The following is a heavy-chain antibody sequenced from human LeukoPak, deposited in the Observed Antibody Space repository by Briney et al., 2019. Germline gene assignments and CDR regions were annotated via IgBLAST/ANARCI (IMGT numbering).Heavy chain of an antibody. CDR2: IYYSGST. CDR1: GGSISSSSYY. J-gene: IGHJ4*02. V-gene: IGHV4-39*01. D-gene: IGHD3-9*01. CDR3: ARAYWHYDIFDY. Sequence: PSETLSLTCTVSGGSISSSSYYWGWIRQPPGKGLEWIGSIYYSGSTYYNPSLKSRVTISVDTSKNQFSLKLSSVTAADTAVYYCARAYWHYDIFDYWGQGTLVTVSS.